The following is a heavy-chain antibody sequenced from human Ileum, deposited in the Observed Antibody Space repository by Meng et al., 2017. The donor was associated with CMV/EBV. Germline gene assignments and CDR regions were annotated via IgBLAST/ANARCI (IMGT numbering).Heavy chain of an antibody. V-gene: IGHV1-18*01. J-gene: IGHJ4*02. Sequence: ASVKVSCKASGYTFTSFGISWVRQAPGQGLEWMGWISSYNGNTNYAQKLQGRVTMTTDTSTSTAYMELRSLRSDDTAVYYCARIRTRLGELSLPSYFDYWGQGTLVTVSS. CDR2: ISSYNGNT. CDR1: GYTFTSFG. CDR3: ARIRTRLGELSLPSYFDY. D-gene: IGHD3-16*02.